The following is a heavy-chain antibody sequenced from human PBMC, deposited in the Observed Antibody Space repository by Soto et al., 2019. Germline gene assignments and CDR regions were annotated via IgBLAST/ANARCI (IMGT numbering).Heavy chain of an antibody. D-gene: IGHD2-8*02. Sequence: EVQLVESGGGLVQPGRSLRLSCAASGFTFDDYAMHWVRQAPGKGLEWVSGINWNSDTIVYADSVKGRFTISRDNAKNSLYLQMNSLRPAHTAMYYCAKDLFASTGSRYYYAMDVWGQGTTVTVSS. V-gene: IGHV3-9*01. J-gene: IGHJ6*02. CDR2: INWNSDTI. CDR1: GFTFDDYA. CDR3: AKDLFASTGSRYYYAMDV.